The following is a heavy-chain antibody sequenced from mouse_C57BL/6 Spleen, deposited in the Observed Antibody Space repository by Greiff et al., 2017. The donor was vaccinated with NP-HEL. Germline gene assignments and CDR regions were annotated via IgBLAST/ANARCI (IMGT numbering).Heavy chain of an antibody. CDR2: INPSTGGT. CDR1: GYSFTGYY. V-gene: IGHV1-42*01. J-gene: IGHJ2*01. CDR3: ARGREKGY. Sequence: VQLQQSGPELVKPGASVKISCKASGYSFTGYYMNWVKQSPEKSFEWIGEINPSTGGTTYNQKFKAKATLTVDKSSSTAYMQLKSLTSEDSAVYYCARGREKGYWGQGTTLTVSS.